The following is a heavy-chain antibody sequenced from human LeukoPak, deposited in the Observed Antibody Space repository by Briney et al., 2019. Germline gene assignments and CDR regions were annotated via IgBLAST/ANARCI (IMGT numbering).Heavy chain of an antibody. CDR3: ASIDFWRGRPNY. V-gene: IGHV3-7*01. CDR2: IKQDGSEK. CDR1: GFTFSSYW. D-gene: IGHD3-3*01. Sequence: GGSLRLSCAASGFTFSSYWMSWVRQFPGNGLEWVANIKQDGSEKYYVDSVKGRFTVSRDNAKNSLYLQMNSLRAEDTAVYYCASIDFWRGRPNYWGQGTLVTVAS. J-gene: IGHJ4*02.